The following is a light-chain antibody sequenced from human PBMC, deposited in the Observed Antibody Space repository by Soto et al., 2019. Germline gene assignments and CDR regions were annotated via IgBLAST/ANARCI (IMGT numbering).Light chain of an antibody. CDR1: QSLLYSDGKTY. J-gene: IGKJ1*01. Sequence: IVMTPTPLSLSVTPGQPASISCKSGQSLLYSDGKTYLSWYLQKPGQPPQLLIYEVSNRFSGVQDRFSGSGSGTDCTLNISRVEAEDVGVYSCVQTVQVLGTFGQGTRVEI. CDR3: VQTVQVLGT. CDR2: EVS. V-gene: IGKV2D-29*01.